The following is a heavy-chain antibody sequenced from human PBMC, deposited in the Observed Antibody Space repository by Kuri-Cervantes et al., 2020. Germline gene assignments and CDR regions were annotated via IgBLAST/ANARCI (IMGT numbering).Heavy chain of an antibody. Sequence: SETLSLTCTVSGGSVSSGSYYWSWIRQPPGKGLEWIGYIYYSGSTNYNPSLKSRVTISVDTSKNQFSLKLSSVTAADTAVYYCARHYSQLVPYYYYYGMDVWGQGTTVTVSS. V-gene: IGHV4-61*01. D-gene: IGHD6-6*01. J-gene: IGHJ6*02. CDR3: ARHYSQLVPYYYYYGMDV. CDR2: IYYSGST. CDR1: GGSVSSGSYY.